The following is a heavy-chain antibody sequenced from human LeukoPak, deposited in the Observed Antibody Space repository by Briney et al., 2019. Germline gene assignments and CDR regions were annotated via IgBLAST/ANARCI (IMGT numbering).Heavy chain of an antibody. Sequence: SETLSLTCTVSGGSISSYYWSWIRQPPGKGLEWIGYIYYSGSTNYNPSLKSRVTISVDTSKNQFSLKLSSVTAADTAVYYCAGVGVPAAMRYYYYYMDVWGKGTTVTVSS. V-gene: IGHV4-59*08. CDR1: GGSISSYY. D-gene: IGHD2-2*01. CDR2: IYYSGST. J-gene: IGHJ6*03. CDR3: AGVGVPAAMRYYYYYMDV.